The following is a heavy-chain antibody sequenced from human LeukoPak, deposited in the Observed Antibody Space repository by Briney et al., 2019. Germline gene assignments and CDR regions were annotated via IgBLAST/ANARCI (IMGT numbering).Heavy chain of an antibody. D-gene: IGHD3-22*01. CDR3: AKFPSYYYDSSGYYYYFDY. Sequence: GGSLRLSCAAPGFTFSSYATSWVRQAPGKGLEWVSAISGSGGSTYYADSVKGRFTISRDNSKNTLYLQMNSLRAEDTAVYYCAKFPSYYYDSSGYYYYFDYWGQGTLVTVSS. V-gene: IGHV3-23*01. CDR1: GFTFSSYA. CDR2: ISGSGGST. J-gene: IGHJ4*02.